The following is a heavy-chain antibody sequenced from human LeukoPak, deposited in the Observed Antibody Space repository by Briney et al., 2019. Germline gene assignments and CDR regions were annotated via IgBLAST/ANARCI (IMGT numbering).Heavy chain of an antibody. V-gene: IGHV1-2*02. Sequence: ASVKVSCKASGGTFSSYAISWVRQAPGQGLEWMGWINPNSGGTNYAQKFQGRVTMTRYTSISTAYMELSRLRSDDTAVYYCARKDYMDVWGKGTTVTVSS. CDR2: INPNSGGT. J-gene: IGHJ6*03. CDR3: ARKDYMDV. CDR1: GGTFSSYA.